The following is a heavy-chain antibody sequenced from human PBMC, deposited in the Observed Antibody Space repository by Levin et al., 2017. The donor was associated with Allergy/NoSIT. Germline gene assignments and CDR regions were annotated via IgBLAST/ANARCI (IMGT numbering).Heavy chain of an antibody. CDR2: VDHTGST. CDR3: ARDPAVARVVYAFDI. J-gene: IGHJ3*02. V-gene: IGHV4-59*01. CDR1: DGSISNFY. Sequence: SETLSLTCTVSDGSISNFYWHWIRQTPGKGLEWIGYVDHTGSTNYHSSLQSRVSISIDMSKNLFSLNMNSVTAADTAIYYCARDPAVARVVYAFDIWGQGTKVSVSS. D-gene: IGHD2-15*01.